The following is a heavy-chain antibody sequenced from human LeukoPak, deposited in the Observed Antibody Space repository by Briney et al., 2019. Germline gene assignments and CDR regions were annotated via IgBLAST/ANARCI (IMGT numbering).Heavy chain of an antibody. CDR2: IGTAGDT. CDR1: GFTFSDYD. J-gene: IGHJ4*02. V-gene: IGHV3-13*01. CDR3: ARVAKERVGGVYYFDY. D-gene: IGHD1-1*01. Sequence: PGGSLRLSCAASGFTFSDYDMHWFRQATGKGPEWVSAIGTAGDTYYTGSVKGRFTISRENAKNSLYLQMNSLRAGDTAVYYCARVAKERVGGVYYFDYWGQGTLVTVSS.